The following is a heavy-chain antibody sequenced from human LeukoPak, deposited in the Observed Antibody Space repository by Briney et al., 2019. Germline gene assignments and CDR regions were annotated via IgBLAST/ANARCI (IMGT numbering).Heavy chain of an antibody. CDR1: GGTFSSYA. J-gene: IGHJ4*02. CDR3: ARSRDGYNFFDY. Sequence: ASVKVSCKASGGTFSSYAISWVRQAPGQGLEWMGGIIPIFGTANYAQKFQGRVTIIADESTSTAYMELSSLRSEDTAVYYCARSRDGYNFFDYWGQGTLVTVSS. CDR2: IIPIFGTA. D-gene: IGHD5-24*01. V-gene: IGHV1-69*13.